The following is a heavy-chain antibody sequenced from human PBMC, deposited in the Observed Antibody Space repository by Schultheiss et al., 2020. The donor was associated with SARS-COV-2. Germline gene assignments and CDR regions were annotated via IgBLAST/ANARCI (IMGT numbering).Heavy chain of an antibody. Sequence: GSLRLSCAVYGGSFSGYYWSWIRQPPGKGLEWIGEINHSGRSSHNPSLKSRVSMSIDMSVHHVSLSLRSVTAADTAVYYCARLPIRQGMSYYYYGMDVWGQGTTVTVSS. CDR3: ARLPIRQGMSYYYYGMDV. J-gene: IGHJ6*02. V-gene: IGHV4-34*01. CDR1: GGSFSGYY. CDR2: INHSGRS.